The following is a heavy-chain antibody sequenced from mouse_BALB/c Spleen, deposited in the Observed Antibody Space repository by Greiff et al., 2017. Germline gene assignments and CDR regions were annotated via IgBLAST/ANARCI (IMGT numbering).Heavy chain of an antibody. Sequence: VQLQQSGAELVRPGTSVKVSCKASGYAFTNYLIEWVKQRPGQGLEWIGVINPGSGGTNYNEKFKGKATLTADKSSSTAYMQLSSLTSDDSAVYFCARGYYDYESWFAYWGQGTLVTVSA. CDR1: GYAFTNYL. CDR3: ARGYYDYESWFAY. CDR2: INPGSGGT. J-gene: IGHJ3*01. D-gene: IGHD2-4*01. V-gene: IGHV1-54*03.